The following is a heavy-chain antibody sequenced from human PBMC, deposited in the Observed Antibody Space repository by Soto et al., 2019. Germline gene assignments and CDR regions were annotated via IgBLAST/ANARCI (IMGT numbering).Heavy chain of an antibody. CDR2: ISAYNGNT. Sequence: ASVKVSCKASGYTFTSYGISWVRQAPGQGLEWMGWISAYNGNTNYAQKLQGRVTMTTDTSTSTAYMELRSLRSDDTAVYYCARDTPTYYYDSSGGGNWFDPWGQGTLVTAPQ. D-gene: IGHD3-22*01. J-gene: IGHJ5*02. CDR3: ARDTPTYYYDSSGGGNWFDP. V-gene: IGHV1-18*04. CDR1: GYTFTSYG.